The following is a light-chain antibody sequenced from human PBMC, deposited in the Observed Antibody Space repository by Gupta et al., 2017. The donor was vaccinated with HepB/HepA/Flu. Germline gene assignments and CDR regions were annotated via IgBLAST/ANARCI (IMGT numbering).Light chain of an antibody. CDR1: QDINSY. CDR3: QQWNSYPIT. Sequence: DIQLTQSPSFLSASVGDRVTITCRASQDINSYLIWYQQKPGKAPNLLIYAASTLQGGVPSRFSGSGSGTEFTLTINSLQPEDFATYYCQQWNSYPITFGQGTRLDIK. V-gene: IGKV1-9*01. CDR2: AAS. J-gene: IGKJ5*01.